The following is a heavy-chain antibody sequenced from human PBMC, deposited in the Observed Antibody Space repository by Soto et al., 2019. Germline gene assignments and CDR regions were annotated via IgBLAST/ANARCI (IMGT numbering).Heavy chain of an antibody. CDR1: GYTFTSYD. D-gene: IGHD6-6*01. V-gene: IGHV1-8*01. CDR3: ASSGYSSSTDDYYYYYMDV. Sequence: ASVKVSCKASGYTFTSYDINWVRQATGQGLEWKGWMNPNSGNTGYAQKFQGRVTMTRNTSISTAYMELSSLRSEDTAVYYCASSGYSSSTDDYYYYYMDVWGKGTTVTVSS. J-gene: IGHJ6*03. CDR2: MNPNSGNT.